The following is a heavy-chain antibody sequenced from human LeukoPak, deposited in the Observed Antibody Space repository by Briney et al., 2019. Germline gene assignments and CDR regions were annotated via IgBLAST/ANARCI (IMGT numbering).Heavy chain of an antibody. CDR2: INHSGST. V-gene: IGHV4-34*01. CDR3: ARVVRGAYYNWFDH. J-gene: IGHJ5*02. Sequence: PSETLSLTCAVYGGSFSGYYWSWIRQPPGKGLEWIGEINHSGSTNYNPSLKSRVTISVDTSKNQFSLKLSSVTAADTAVYYCARVVRGAYYNWFDHWGQGTLVTVSS. CDR1: GGSFSGYY. D-gene: IGHD3-10*01.